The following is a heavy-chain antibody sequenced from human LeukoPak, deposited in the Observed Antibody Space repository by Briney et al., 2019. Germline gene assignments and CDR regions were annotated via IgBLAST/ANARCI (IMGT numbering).Heavy chain of an antibody. Sequence: GASVKVSCKASGYTFTSYDINWVRQATGQGLEWMGWMNPNRGNTGYAQKFQGRVTITRNTSISTAYMELSSLRSEDTAVYYCARATHRYYDFWSGNRGYYYYMDVWGKGTTVTVSS. CDR1: GYTFTSYD. CDR2: MNPNRGNT. CDR3: ARATHRYYDFWSGNRGYYYYMDV. D-gene: IGHD3-3*01. V-gene: IGHV1-8*03. J-gene: IGHJ6*03.